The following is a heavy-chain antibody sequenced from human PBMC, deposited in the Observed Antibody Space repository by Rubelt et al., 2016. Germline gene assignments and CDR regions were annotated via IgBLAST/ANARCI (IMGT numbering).Heavy chain of an antibody. D-gene: IGHD2-15*01. Sequence: EVQLVESGGGLVQPGGSLRLSCAASGFTFSSYWMSWVRQAPGKGLEWVANIKQDGSEKYYVASVRGPFTISREHAKNSLYLQMNSLRAEDTAVYYCAGLDVVVVAATVEDYWGQGTLVTVSS. CDR2: IKQDGSEK. V-gene: IGHV3-7*02. CDR3: AGLDVVVVAATVEDY. CDR1: GFTFSSYW. J-gene: IGHJ4*02.